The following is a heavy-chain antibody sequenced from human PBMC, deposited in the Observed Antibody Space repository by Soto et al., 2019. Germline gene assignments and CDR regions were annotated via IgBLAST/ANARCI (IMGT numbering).Heavy chain of an antibody. CDR2: IYHSGST. D-gene: IGHD6-13*01. CDR3: ARGERQQQRDY. V-gene: IGHV4-4*02. CDR1: GGSHSSSKW. Sequence: QVPPEESGPRLGKPLGNPAPNLPGSGGSHSSSKWWGLGRPAPRKGLEWIGEIYHSGSTNYNPSPKSRVIISVDKSKNQFSLKLSSVTDADTAVYYCARGERQQQRDYWGQGTLVTVSS. J-gene: IGHJ4*02.